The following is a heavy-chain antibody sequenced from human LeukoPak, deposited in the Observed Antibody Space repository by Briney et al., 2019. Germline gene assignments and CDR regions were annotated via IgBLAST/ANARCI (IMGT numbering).Heavy chain of an antibody. V-gene: IGHV4-30-2*01. D-gene: IGHD2-8*01. J-gene: IGHJ5*02. CDR3: ARDLSMADLGWFDP. CDR1: GASISSGNYY. Sequence: SETLSLTCTVSGASISSGNYYWSWIRQPPGKGLGWIGYIFHSGDTYYNPSLKSRVTISVDTSKNQFSLKLSSVTAADTAVYYCARDLSMADLGWFDPWGQGTLVTVSS. CDR2: IFHSGDT.